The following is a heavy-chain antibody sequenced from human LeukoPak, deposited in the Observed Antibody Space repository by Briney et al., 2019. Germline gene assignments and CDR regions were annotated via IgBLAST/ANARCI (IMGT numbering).Heavy chain of an antibody. CDR1: GYTFTSYY. J-gene: IGHJ4*02. Sequence: ASVKVSCKASGYTFTSYYMHWVRQAPGQGLEWMGIINPSGGSTSYAQKFQGRVTMTRDTSTSTVYMELSSLRSEDTAVYFCATTYSSGWYPFDYWGQGTLVTVSS. CDR2: INPSGGST. V-gene: IGHV1-46*01. D-gene: IGHD6-19*01. CDR3: ATTYSSGWYPFDY.